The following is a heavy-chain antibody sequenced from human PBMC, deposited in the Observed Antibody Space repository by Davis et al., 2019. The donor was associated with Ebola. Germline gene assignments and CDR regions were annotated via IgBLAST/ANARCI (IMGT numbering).Heavy chain of an antibody. Sequence: PSETLSLTCAVYGGSFSGYYWSWIRQPPGKGLEWIGEINHSGSTNYNPSLKSRVTISVDTSKNQFSLKLSSVTAADTAVYYCARGQRYCSSTSCYTGLDYWGQGTLVTVSS. V-gene: IGHV4-34*01. CDR1: GGSFSGYY. CDR3: ARGQRYCSSTSCYTGLDY. CDR2: INHSGST. J-gene: IGHJ4*02. D-gene: IGHD2-2*02.